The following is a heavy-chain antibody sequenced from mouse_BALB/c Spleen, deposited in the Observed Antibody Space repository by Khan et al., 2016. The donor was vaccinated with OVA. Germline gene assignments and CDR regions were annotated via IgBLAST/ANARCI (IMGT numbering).Heavy chain of an antibody. J-gene: IGHJ2*01. V-gene: IGHV1S135*01. CDR3: ALPDYYGRCYSFAY. Sequence: VQLKQSGPELVKPGASVKVSCKASGYSFTDYNMFWVKQSHGKSLEWIGYIDPYNGGTSYNQKFKGKATLTVDKSSSTAFMHLSSLTSEDSAVFFCALPDYYGRCYSFAYWSHGTTLTVSS. CDR1: GYSFTDYN. D-gene: IGHD1-1*01. CDR2: IDPYNGGT.